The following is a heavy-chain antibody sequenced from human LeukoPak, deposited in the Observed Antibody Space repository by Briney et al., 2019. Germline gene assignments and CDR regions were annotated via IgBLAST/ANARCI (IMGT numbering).Heavy chain of an antibody. CDR3: SRQGPANPILTGYCDAYDC. CDR2: IEQDKSEG. Sequence: GGSPRLSCAPSVFTLSRYWISSGPEAPGKGWERVANIEQDKSEGEYGESLKGRFKISSDKARNTLSLELNSLSPQDKAVVCCSRQGPANPILTGYCDAYDCWGQGTQVTVSS. CDR1: VFTLSRYW. V-gene: IGHV3-7*01. J-gene: IGHJ3*01. D-gene: IGHD3-9*01.